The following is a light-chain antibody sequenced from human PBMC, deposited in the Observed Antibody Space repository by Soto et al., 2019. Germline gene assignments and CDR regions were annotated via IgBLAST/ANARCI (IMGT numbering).Light chain of an antibody. V-gene: IGKV1-12*01. CDR1: QGISTW. CDR3: QQANSFPLT. CDR2: GAS. J-gene: IGKJ4*01. Sequence: DIQMTQSPSSVSASVGDRVTITCRASQGISTWLAWYQQKPGKAPNLLIFGASSLQSGIPSRFRGSGSGTDFTLTVSSLQPEDFETYYCQQANSFPLTFGGGTKVDIK.